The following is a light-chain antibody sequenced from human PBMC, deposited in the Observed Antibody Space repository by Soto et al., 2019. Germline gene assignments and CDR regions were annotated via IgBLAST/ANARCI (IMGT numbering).Light chain of an antibody. CDR2: GAS. V-gene: IGKV3-15*01. Sequence: EIVMRQSPATLSVSPGQRATLSCRASQSVRTTVAWYHQRPGQAPRLLIYGASTRAAGVPDRFSGDGSGTDFTLTVTSLQSEDFGIYYCQQYTDWPTTFGQGTKV. J-gene: IGKJ1*01. CDR3: QQYTDWPTT. CDR1: QSVRTT.